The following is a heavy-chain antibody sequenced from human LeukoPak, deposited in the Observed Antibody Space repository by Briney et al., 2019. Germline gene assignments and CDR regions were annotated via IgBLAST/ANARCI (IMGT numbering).Heavy chain of an antibody. J-gene: IGHJ5*02. CDR1: GYTFTSYY. V-gene: IGHV1-46*01. CDR2: INPSGGST. D-gene: IGHD3-10*01. Sequence: ASVKVSCKASGYTFTSYYMHWVRQAPGQGLEWMGIINPSGGSTSYAQKFQGRVTMTRDMSTSTAYMELRSLRSDDTAVYYCARDLISYYYGSGSSPWGQGTLVTVSS. CDR3: ARDLISYYYGSGSSP.